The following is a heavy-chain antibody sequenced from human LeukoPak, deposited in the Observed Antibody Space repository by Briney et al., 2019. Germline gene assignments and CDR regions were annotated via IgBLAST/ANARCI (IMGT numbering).Heavy chain of an antibody. J-gene: IGHJ3*02. Sequence: GGSLRLSCVASGFTFSSYWMHWVRQAPGQGLVWVSRITDDGSNTGYADSVKGRFTISRDNAGNTLYLQMNSLRAEDTAVYYCAKDPRLWSHRGAFDIWGQGTMVTVSS. CDR2: ITDDGSNT. CDR1: GFTFSSYW. V-gene: IGHV3-74*01. D-gene: IGHD5-18*01. CDR3: AKDPRLWSHRGAFDI.